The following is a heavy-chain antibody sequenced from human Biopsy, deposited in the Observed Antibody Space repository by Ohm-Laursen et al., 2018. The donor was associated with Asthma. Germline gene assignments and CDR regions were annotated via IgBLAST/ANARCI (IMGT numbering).Heavy chain of an antibody. V-gene: IGHV4-31*03. J-gene: IGHJ6*02. CDR2: IYYSGST. Sequence: TLSLTCTVSGDSITSGGCCWSWIRQHPGKGLEWIGYIYYSGSTYYNPSLKSRVTISVDTSKNQFSLKLSSVTAADTAVYYCARDTYGGNAAYYYGMDVWGQGTTVTVSS. D-gene: IGHD4-23*01. CDR3: ARDTYGGNAAYYYGMDV. CDR1: GDSITSGGCC.